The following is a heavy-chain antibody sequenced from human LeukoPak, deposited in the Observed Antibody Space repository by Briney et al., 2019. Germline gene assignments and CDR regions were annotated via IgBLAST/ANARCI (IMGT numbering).Heavy chain of an antibody. J-gene: IGHJ4*02. CDR3: ARDSETIASAGVGYFDY. V-gene: IGHV3-74*01. Sequence: GGSLRLSCAASGFAFSSYWMHWVRQAPGKGLVWVSRINTDGSSTSYADSVKGRFTISRDNAENSLYLQMNSLRAEDTAVYYCARDSETIASAGVGYFDYWGQGTLVTVSS. CDR2: INTDGSST. D-gene: IGHD6-13*01. CDR1: GFAFSSYW.